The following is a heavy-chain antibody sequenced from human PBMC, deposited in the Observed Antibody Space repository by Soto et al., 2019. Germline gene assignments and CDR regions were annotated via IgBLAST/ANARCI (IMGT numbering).Heavy chain of an antibody. CDR2: LYNTGST. Sequence: TSETLSLTCTVSGGSISRYYWSWIRQTPGKGLEWIGYLYNTGSTIYNPSLESRVTISVDTSKNQFSLKLNSVTAADTAVYYCARDRGSYALDYWGQGTLVTVSS. CDR3: ARDRGSYALDY. J-gene: IGHJ4*02. V-gene: IGHV4-59*01. CDR1: GGSISRYY. D-gene: IGHD1-26*01.